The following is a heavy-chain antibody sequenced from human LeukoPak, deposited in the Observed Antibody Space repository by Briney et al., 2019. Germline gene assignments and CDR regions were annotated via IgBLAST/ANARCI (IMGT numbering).Heavy chain of an antibody. Sequence: GGSLRLSCAASGFTFSDHWMHWVRLVAGKGLVWVASIGGDGSSRWYADSVKGRFTSSRDSAKNTLHLQMDSLRAEDTAMYYCVRGTVLYRGVDYWGQGTLVTVSS. CDR2: IGGDGSSR. CDR1: GFTFSDHW. J-gene: IGHJ4*02. V-gene: IGHV3-74*01. CDR3: VRGTVLYRGVDY. D-gene: IGHD1-14*01.